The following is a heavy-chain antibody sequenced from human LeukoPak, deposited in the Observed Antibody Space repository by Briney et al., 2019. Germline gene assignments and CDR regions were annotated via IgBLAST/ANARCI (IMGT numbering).Heavy chain of an antibody. J-gene: IGHJ4*02. CDR2: ISYDGSNK. CDR3: AREEVRLYFDY. Sequence: GGSLRLSCAASGFTFSSYAMHWVRQAPGKGLEWVTVISYDGSNKYYADSVKGRFTISRDNSKNTLYLQMNSLRAEDTAVYYCAREEVRLYFDYWGQGTLVTVSS. V-gene: IGHV3-30*04. D-gene: IGHD3-10*01. CDR1: GFTFSSYA.